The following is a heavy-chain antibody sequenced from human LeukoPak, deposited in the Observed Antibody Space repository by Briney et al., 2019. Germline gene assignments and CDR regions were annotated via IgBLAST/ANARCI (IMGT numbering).Heavy chain of an antibody. D-gene: IGHD5-18*01. CDR2: IIPSLGIA. CDR3: ARDSVDTAREVGGNYYYYGMDV. Sequence: ASVKVSCKASGGTFSSYAISWVRQAPGQGLEWMGRIIPSLGIANYAQKFQGRVTITADKSTSTAYMELSSLRSEDTAVYYWARDSVDTAREVGGNYYYYGMDVWGQGTTVTVSS. V-gene: IGHV1-69*04. CDR1: GGTFSSYA. J-gene: IGHJ6*02.